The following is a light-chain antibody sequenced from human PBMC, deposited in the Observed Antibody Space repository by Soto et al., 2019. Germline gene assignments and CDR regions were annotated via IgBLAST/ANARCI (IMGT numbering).Light chain of an antibody. CDR2: DVR. CDR3: FSYTFSGALGL. Sequence: QSALTQPASVSGSPGQSITISCTGTGSDVGGYDYVSWYQQLPGQAPELLIYDVRNRPSGVSDRFSGSKSGNTASLTISGLQSEDEADYYCFSYTFSGALGLFGGGTKVTVL. CDR1: GSDVGGYDY. J-gene: IGLJ3*02. V-gene: IGLV2-14*03.